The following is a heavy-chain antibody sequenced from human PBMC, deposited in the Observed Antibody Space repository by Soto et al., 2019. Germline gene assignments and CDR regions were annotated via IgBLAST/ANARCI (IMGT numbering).Heavy chain of an antibody. J-gene: IGHJ4*02. V-gene: IGHV3-30*18. CDR3: AKGGSSRWYDPYY. CDR2: ISHDGSNK. D-gene: IGHD6-13*01. Sequence: GGSLRLSCAGSGFTFSSYGMHWVRQAPGKGLEWVALISHDGSNKYYVDSVKGRFTISRDNSKNTLYLQMNSLRGEDTAVYYCAKGGSSRWYDPYYWGQGTLVTVSS. CDR1: GFTFSSYG.